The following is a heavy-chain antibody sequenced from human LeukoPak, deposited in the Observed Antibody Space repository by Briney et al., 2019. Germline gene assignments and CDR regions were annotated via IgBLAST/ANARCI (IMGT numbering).Heavy chain of an antibody. Sequence: GGSLRLSCAASGFTFSSYEMNWVRQAPGKGLEWVSYISSSGSTIYYADSVKGRFTISRDNAKNSLYLQMNSLRAEDTAVYYCARDLGVGGYVHPFDYWGQGTLVTVSS. V-gene: IGHV3-48*03. CDR3: ARDLGVGGYVHPFDY. CDR2: ISSSGSTI. CDR1: GFTFSSYE. D-gene: IGHD6-25*01. J-gene: IGHJ4*02.